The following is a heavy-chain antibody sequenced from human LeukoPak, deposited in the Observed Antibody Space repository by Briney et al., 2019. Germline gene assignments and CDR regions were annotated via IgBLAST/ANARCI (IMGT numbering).Heavy chain of an antibody. CDR2: ISASGSGT. J-gene: IGHJ2*01. CDR1: GFSLSPYA. CDR3: AKDKLHTWYFDL. V-gene: IGHV3-23*01. D-gene: IGHD4-23*01. Sequence: GGPLRLSCTASGFSLSPYAMTWVRQAPGKGLESVSAISASGSGTDYADSVKGRFTISRDDSKNMLYLEMNSLRAEDAALYYCAKDKLHTWYFDLWGRGTLVTVSS.